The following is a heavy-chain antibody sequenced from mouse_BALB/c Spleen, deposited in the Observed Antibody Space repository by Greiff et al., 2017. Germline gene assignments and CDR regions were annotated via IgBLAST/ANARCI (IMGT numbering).Heavy chain of an antibody. V-gene: IGHV3-1*02. Sequence: VQLKQSGPDLVKPSQSLSLTCTVTGYSITSGYSWPWIRQFPGNKLEWMGYIHYSGSTNYNPSLKSRISITRDTSKNQFFLQLNSVTTEDTATYYCARSYDGYYDAMDYWGQGTSVTVSS. D-gene: IGHD2-3*01. CDR2: IHYSGST. J-gene: IGHJ4*01. CDR3: ARSYDGYYDAMDY. CDR1: GYSITSGYS.